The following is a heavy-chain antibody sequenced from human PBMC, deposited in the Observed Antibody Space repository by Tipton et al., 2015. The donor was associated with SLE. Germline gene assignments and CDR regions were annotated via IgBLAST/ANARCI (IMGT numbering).Heavy chain of an antibody. V-gene: IGHV1-46*01. J-gene: IGHJ4*02. CDR2: INPSGGST. Sequence: QLVQSGAEVKKPGASVKVSCKASGYTFTSYYMHWVRQAPGQGLEWMGIINPSGGSTSYAQKFQGRVTMTRDTSTSTVYMELSSLRSEDTAVYYCARDNYDILTGVYYFDYWGQGTLVTVSS. D-gene: IGHD3-9*01. CDR1: GYTFTSYY. CDR3: ARDNYDILTGVYYFDY.